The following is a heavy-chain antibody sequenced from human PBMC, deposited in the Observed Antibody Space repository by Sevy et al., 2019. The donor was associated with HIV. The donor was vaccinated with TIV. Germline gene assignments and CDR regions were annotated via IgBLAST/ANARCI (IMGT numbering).Heavy chain of an antibody. CDR1: GFTFNYAW. J-gene: IGHJ6*02. CDR2: IKSKTDGGTA. D-gene: IGHD3-3*01. V-gene: IGHV3-15*01. Sequence: GGSLRLSCAASGFTFNYAWMSWVRQAPGKGLEWVGRIKSKTDGGTADYAAHGKGTFTISRDDSENTLYLQMNSLKTEDTAVYYCASVVKNDFWDGHVNYYGLDVWGQGTTVTVSS. CDR3: ASVVKNDFWDGHVNYYGLDV.